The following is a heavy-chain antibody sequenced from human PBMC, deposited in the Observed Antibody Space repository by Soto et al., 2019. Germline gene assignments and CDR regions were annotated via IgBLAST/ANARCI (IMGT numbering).Heavy chain of an antibody. CDR2: ISYDGSNK. D-gene: IGHD3-3*01. CDR1: GFTFSSYA. J-gene: IGHJ4*02. CDR3: ARDYDFWSGPDY. Sequence: QVQLVESGGGVVRPGRSLRLSCAASGFTFSSYAMHWVRQAPGKGLEWVAVISYDGSNKYYADSVKGRFTISRDNSKNTLYLQMNSLRAEDTAVYYCARDYDFWSGPDYWGQGTLVTVSS. V-gene: IGHV3-30-3*01.